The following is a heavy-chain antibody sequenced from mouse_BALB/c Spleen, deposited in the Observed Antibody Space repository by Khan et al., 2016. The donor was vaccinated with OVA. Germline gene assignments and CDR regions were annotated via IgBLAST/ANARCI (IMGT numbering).Heavy chain of an antibody. V-gene: IGHV1-55*01. J-gene: IGHJ3*01. CDR2: IYPGSGST. D-gene: IGHD1-1*01. Sequence: QVQLQQSGAELVKPGTSVKLSCKASGYNFTSYWINWVKLRPGQGLEWIGHIYPGSGSTNYNEKFKSKATLSVDTSSSTVYMQLSSLASEDSALYYSARRDYYGSSGAYWGQETLGTVSA. CDR3: ARRDYYGSSGAY. CDR1: GYNFTSYW.